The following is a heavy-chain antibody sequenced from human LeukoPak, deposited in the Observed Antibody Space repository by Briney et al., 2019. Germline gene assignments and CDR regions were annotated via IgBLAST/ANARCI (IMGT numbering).Heavy chain of an antibody. CDR3: ARDPGPDYLGI. D-gene: IGHD2/OR15-2a*01. CDR1: GFTFSSYS. CDR2: ISSSSSYI. Sequence: RAGGSLRLSCAAAGFTFSSYSMNWVRQAPGKGLEWVSSISSSSSYIYYADSVKGRFTISRDNAKNSLYLQMNSLRAEDTAVYYCARDPGPDYLGIWGQGTMVTVSS. J-gene: IGHJ3*02. V-gene: IGHV3-21*01.